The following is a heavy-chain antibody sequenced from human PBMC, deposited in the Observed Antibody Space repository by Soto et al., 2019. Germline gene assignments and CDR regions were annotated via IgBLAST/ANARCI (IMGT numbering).Heavy chain of an antibody. CDR1: AGSISSSTYY. Sequence: SETLSLTCTVSAGSISSSTYYWGWIRQPPGKGLEWIGSIYYSGSTYYNPSLKSRVTISVDRSKNQFSLKLSSVTAADTAVYYCARVPDYWGQGTLVTVSS. V-gene: IGHV4-39*07. CDR2: IYYSGST. CDR3: ARVPDY. J-gene: IGHJ4*02.